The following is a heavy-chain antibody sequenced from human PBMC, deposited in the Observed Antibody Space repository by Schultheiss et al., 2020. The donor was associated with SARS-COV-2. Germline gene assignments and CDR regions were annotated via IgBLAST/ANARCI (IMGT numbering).Heavy chain of an antibody. Sequence: GESLKISCAASGFTFSSYAMSWVRQAPGKGLEWVSAISGSGGSTYYADSVKGRFTISRDNSKNTLYLQMNSLRAEDTAVYYCARGERDVLRFLEWTTHTHGWYFDYWGQGTLVTVSS. CDR3: ARGERDVLRFLEWTTHTHGWYFDY. V-gene: IGHV3-23*01. CDR2: ISGSGGST. CDR1: GFTFSSYA. J-gene: IGHJ4*02. D-gene: IGHD3-3*01.